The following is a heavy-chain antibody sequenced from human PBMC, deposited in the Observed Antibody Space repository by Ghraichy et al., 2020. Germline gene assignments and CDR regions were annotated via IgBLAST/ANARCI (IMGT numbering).Heavy chain of an antibody. J-gene: IGHJ5*02. D-gene: IGHD3-3*01. CDR2: IYYSEST. Sequence: SETLSLTCTVSGGSISSSSYYWGWIRQPPGKGLEWIGSIYYSESTYYNPSLKSRVTISVDTSKNQFSLKLSSVTAADTAVYYCASFWSGYYKHNWFDPWGQGTLVTVSS. CDR1: GGSISSSSYY. V-gene: IGHV4-39*01. CDR3: ASFWSGYYKHNWFDP.